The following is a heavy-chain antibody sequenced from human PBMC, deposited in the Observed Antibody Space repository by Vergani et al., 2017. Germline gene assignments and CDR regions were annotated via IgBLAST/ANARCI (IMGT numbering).Heavy chain of an antibody. CDR2: ISYDGSSE. CDR1: GFTFSNYG. D-gene: IGHD4-11*01. CDR3: AKDGLQTTFYYYYMDV. Sequence: VHLVESGGGVVQPGRSLRLSCAASGFTFSNYGMHWVRQAPGKGLEWVAVISYDGSSEYYADSVKGRFTISRDNSKNTLYLQMNSLRAEDTAVYYCAKDGLQTTFYYYYMDVWGKGNTVTVSS. V-gene: IGHV3-30*18. J-gene: IGHJ6*03.